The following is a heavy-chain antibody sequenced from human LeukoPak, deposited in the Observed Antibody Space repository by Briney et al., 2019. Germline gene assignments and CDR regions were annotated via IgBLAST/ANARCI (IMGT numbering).Heavy chain of an antibody. D-gene: IGHD1-26*01. CDR1: GGSFSGYY. Sequence: SETLSLTCAVYGGSFSGYYWSWIRRPPGKGLEWIGEINHSGSTNYNPSLKSRVTMSVDTSKNQFSLKLSSVTAADTAVYYCARDGGRDSGSYYEDCWGQGTLVTVSS. J-gene: IGHJ4*02. V-gene: IGHV4-34*01. CDR3: ARDGGRDSGSYYEDC. CDR2: INHSGST.